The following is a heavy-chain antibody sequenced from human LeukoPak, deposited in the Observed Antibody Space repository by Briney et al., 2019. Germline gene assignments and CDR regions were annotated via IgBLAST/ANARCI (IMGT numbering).Heavy chain of an antibody. V-gene: IGHV4-34*01. J-gene: IGHJ4*02. D-gene: IGHD6-13*01. CDR2: INHSGST. CDR1: GGSFSGYY. CDR3: ARGYSSSCVLEY. Sequence: SETLSLTCAVYGGSFSGYYWSWIRQPPGKGLEWIGEINHSGSTNYNPSLKSRVTISVDTSKNQFSLKLSSVTAADTAVYYCARGYSSSCVLEYWGQGTLVTVSS.